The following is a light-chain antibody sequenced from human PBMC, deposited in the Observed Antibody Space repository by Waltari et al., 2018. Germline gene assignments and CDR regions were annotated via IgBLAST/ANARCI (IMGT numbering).Light chain of an antibody. Sequence: QSSLTQPASVSGSPGKSITISCTGTSSDGGGYNYVSWYQQHPGKAPKLMIYDVSKRPSGVSNRFSGSKSGNTASLTISGLQAEDEADYYCCSYAGVVFGGGTKLTVL. J-gene: IGLJ2*01. CDR2: DVS. CDR3: CSYAGVV. V-gene: IGLV2-23*02. CDR1: SSDGGGYNY.